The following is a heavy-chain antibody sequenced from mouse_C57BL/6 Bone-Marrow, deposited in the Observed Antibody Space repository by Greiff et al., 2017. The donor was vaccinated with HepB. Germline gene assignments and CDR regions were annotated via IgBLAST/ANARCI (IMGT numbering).Heavy chain of an antibody. CDR2: IWSGGST. CDR1: GFSLTSYG. V-gene: IGHV2-2*01. CDR3: ARTGDGYLYWYFDV. Sequence: VQRVESGPGLVQPSQSLSITCTVSGFSLTSYGVHWVRQSPGKGLEWLGVIWSGGSTDYNAAFISRLSISKDNSKSQVFFKMNSLQADDTAIYYCARTGDGYLYWYFDVWGTGTTVTVSS. D-gene: IGHD2-3*01. J-gene: IGHJ1*03.